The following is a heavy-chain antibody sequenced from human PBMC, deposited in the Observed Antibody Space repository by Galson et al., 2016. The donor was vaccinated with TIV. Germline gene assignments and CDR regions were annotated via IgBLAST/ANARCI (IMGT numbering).Heavy chain of an antibody. D-gene: IGHD5-18*01. Sequence: SVKVSCKASGGTFISYAITWVRQAPGQRLEWMGGIIPVFGKANYAQKFQGRVTITTDESTSTAYMELSSMRSEDTARYYCARQVGYTYGQEQWGQGTLVTVSS. J-gene: IGHJ4*02. CDR3: ARQVGYTYGQEQ. V-gene: IGHV1-69*05. CDR2: IIPVFGKA. CDR1: GGTFISYA.